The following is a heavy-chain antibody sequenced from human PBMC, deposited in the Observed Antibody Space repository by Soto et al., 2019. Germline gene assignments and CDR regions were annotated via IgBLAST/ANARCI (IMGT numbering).Heavy chain of an antibody. J-gene: IGHJ6*02. Sequence: PSETLSLTCTVSGGSISSGGYYWSWIRQHPGKGLEWIGYIYYSGSTYYNPSLKSRVTISVDTSKNQFSLKLTSVTAGDTAVYYCARNCGGDSPMYYWGMDVWGQGTTVTVSS. V-gene: IGHV4-31*03. CDR3: ARNCGGDSPMYYWGMDV. CDR2: IYYSGST. CDR1: GGSISSGGYY. D-gene: IGHD2-21*02.